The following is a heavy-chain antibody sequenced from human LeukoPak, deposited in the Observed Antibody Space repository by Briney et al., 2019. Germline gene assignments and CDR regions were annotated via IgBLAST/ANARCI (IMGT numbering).Heavy chain of an antibody. CDR3: ASDSGSYSR. Sequence: PGRSLRLSCAASGFTFSSYGTHWVRQAPGKGLEWVAVISYDGSNKYYADSVKGRFTISRDNSKNTLYLQMNSLRAEDTAVYYCASDSGSYSRWGQGTLVTVSS. V-gene: IGHV3-30*03. J-gene: IGHJ4*02. CDR1: GFTFSSYG. CDR2: ISYDGSNK. D-gene: IGHD1-26*01.